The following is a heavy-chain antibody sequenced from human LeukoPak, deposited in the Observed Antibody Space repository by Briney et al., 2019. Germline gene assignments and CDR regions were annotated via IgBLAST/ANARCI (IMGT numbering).Heavy chain of an antibody. J-gene: IGHJ4*02. D-gene: IGHD1-26*01. CDR1: GFTFNSYE. V-gene: IGHV3-48*03. CDR3: ARGGSYVHY. CDR2: INSGGCAI. Sequence: GGSLRLSCAASGFTFNSYEMNWVRQAPGKGLEWVSYINSGGCAIYYADSVKGRFTISRDNAKNSLYLQMNSLRADDTAVYYCARGGSYVHYWGQGTLVTVSS.